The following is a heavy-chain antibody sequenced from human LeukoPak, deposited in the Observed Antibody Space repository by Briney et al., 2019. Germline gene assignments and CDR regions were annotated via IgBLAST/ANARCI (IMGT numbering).Heavy chain of an antibody. D-gene: IGHD3-9*01. Sequence: GGSLRLSCAASGFTFSSCAMSWVRQAPGKGLEWVSAISNSGGSTYYADSVKGRFTISRDNSKNTLYLQMNSLRAEDTAVYYCAKVTRYFDPFDYWGQGTLVTVSS. CDR1: GFTFSSCA. CDR3: AKVTRYFDPFDY. CDR2: ISNSGGST. J-gene: IGHJ4*02. V-gene: IGHV3-23*01.